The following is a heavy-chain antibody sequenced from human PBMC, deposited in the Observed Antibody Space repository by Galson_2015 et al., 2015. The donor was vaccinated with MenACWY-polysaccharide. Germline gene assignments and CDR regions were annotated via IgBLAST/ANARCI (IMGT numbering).Heavy chain of an antibody. CDR2: MNPNSGNT. V-gene: IGHV1-8*01. CDR1: GYNFTSYD. Sequence: SVKVSCKASGYNFTSYDINWVRQASGQGLEWMGWMNPNSGNTGYAQKFQGRVTMTSSSAMSTAFMELSSLRSEDTAVYYCARIIALKYTDADSWGQGTLVTVSS. CDR3: ARIIALKYTDADS. D-gene: IGHD2-21*01. J-gene: IGHJ4*02.